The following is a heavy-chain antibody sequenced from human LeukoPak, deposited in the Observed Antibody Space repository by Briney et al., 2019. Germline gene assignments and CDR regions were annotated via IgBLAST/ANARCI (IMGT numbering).Heavy chain of an antibody. D-gene: IGHD2-15*01. J-gene: IGHJ4*02. CDR3: ARDQKYCTGGSCFPFDF. CDR2: INPNSGGT. Sequence: ASVKVSCKASGYTFTGYYMHWVRQAPGQGLEWMGWINPNSGGTNYAQKFQGRVTMTRDTSISTAYMELSRLRSDDTAVYYCARDQKYCTGGSCFPFDFWGQGNLVTVSS. V-gene: IGHV1-2*02. CDR1: GYTFTGYY.